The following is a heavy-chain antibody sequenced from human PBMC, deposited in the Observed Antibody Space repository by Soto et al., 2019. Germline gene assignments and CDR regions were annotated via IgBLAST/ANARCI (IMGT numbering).Heavy chain of an antibody. CDR2: MNPNTGDT. J-gene: IGHJ4*02. D-gene: IGHD5-12*01. V-gene: IGHV1-8*01. CDR3: ARGDGYVFDY. CDR1: GYTFISYD. Sequence: QVQLVQSGAEVKKPGASVKVSCKASGYTFISYDINWVRQATGQGLEWMGWMNPNTGDTGYAQKFQGRVTMPRNTSINTANLELRSLRSDDRAVYFCARGDGYVFDYWGQGTLVTVSS.